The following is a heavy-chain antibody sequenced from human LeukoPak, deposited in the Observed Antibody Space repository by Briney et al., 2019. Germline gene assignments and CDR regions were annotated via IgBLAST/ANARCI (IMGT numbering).Heavy chain of an antibody. Sequence: SETLARTCAVYGGSFSGYYWSWIRQPPGKGQERMGRIYYSGSTYYNPPLKRRVTKAGDTSKNQFSLKLSSVTAAATAVYYCAKGAAFDYWGQGTLVTVSS. CDR3: AKGAAFDY. V-gene: IGHV4-34*01. CDR1: GGSFSGYY. CDR2: IYYSGST. D-gene: IGHD1-26*01. J-gene: IGHJ4*02.